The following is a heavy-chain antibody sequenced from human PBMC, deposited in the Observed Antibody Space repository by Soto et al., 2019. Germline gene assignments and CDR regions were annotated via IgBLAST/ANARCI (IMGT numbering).Heavy chain of an antibody. CDR2: IHYSGRT. D-gene: IGHD6-19*01. V-gene: IGHV4-59*01. Sequence: SETLSLTCSVSNGSISGFYWTWIRQPPGKILEWIGYIHYSGRTDYNPSLTSRATMSVDTSKNQFSLKLSSVTAADTAVYYCARGGELHSGWYPDYGMDVWGQGTTVTVSS. CDR3: ARGGELHSGWYPDYGMDV. J-gene: IGHJ6*02. CDR1: NGSISGFY.